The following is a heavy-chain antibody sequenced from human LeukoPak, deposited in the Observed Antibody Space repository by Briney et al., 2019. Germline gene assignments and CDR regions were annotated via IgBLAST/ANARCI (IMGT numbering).Heavy chain of an antibody. CDR3: ARDLGISGWYAPPLGYFDY. CDR1: GYTFTGYY. D-gene: IGHD6-19*01. V-gene: IGHV1-2*02. J-gene: IGHJ4*02. Sequence: ASVKVSCKASGYTFTGYYMHWVRQAPGQGLEWMGWINPNSGGTNYAQKFQGRVTLTRDTSISTTYMELGRLTSDDTAVYYCARDLGISGWYAPPLGYFDYWGQGTLVTVSS. CDR2: INPNSGGT.